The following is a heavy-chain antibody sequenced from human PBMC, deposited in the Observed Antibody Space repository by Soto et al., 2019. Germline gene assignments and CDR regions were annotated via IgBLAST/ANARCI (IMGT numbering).Heavy chain of an antibody. J-gene: IGHJ4*02. CDR2: IIPIFGTA. CDR1: GGTFSSYA. D-gene: IGHD3-22*01. V-gene: IGHV1-69*13. Sequence: GASVKVSCKASGGTFSSYAISWVRQAPGQGLEWMGGIIPIFGTANYAQKFQGRVTITADESTSTAYMELSSLRSEDTAVYYCASSDSYYDSSGYYFFDYWGQGTLVTVSS. CDR3: ASSDSYYDSSGYYFFDY.